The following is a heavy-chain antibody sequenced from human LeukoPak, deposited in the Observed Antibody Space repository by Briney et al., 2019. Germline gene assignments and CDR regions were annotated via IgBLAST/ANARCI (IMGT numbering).Heavy chain of an antibody. CDR2: INHSGRT. CDR3: AREGDTTVRWLDP. CDR1: GGSFRGYY. V-gene: IGHV4-34*01. Sequence: SETLSLTCAVYGGSFRGYYWNWIRQPPGKGLESIAEINHSGRTIYNPALRSRVTISVDTSNNQFSLKLSSVTAADTAMYYCAREGDTTVRWLDPWGQGILVTVSS. J-gene: IGHJ5*02. D-gene: IGHD1-1*01.